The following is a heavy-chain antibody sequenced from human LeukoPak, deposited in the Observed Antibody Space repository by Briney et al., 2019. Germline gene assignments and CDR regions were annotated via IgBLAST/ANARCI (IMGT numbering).Heavy chain of an antibody. CDR2: IYYSGST. J-gene: IGHJ3*02. CDR1: GGSISSYY. Sequence: SETLSLTCTVSGGSISSYYWSWIRQPPGKGLEWIGYIYYSGSTNYNPSLKSRVTISVDTSKNQFSLKLSSVTAADTAVYYCARYYDSSGTAFDIWGQGTMVTVSP. CDR3: ARYYDSSGTAFDI. V-gene: IGHV4-59*01. D-gene: IGHD3-22*01.